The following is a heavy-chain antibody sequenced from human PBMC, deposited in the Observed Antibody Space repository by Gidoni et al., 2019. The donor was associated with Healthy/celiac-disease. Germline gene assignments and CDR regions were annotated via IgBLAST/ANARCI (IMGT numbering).Heavy chain of an antibody. V-gene: IGHV3-66*01. J-gene: IGHJ4*02. CDR2: IYSGGST. Sequence: EVQLVASGGGLVQPGGSLRLSCAASGFTVSSNYMGWVRQAPGKGLEWVSVIYSGGSTYYADSVKGRFTISRDNSKNTLYLQMNSLRAEDTAVYYCASGYSSGWAGIDYWGQGTLVTVSS. CDR1: GFTVSSNY. D-gene: IGHD6-19*01. CDR3: ASGYSSGWAGIDY.